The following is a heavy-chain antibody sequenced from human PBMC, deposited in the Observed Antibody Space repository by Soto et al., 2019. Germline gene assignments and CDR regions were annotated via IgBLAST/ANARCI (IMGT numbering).Heavy chain of an antibody. V-gene: IGHV3-48*02. CDR3: ARENIVVVVAATRLDYYYGMDV. J-gene: IGHJ6*02. CDR2: ISSSSSTI. D-gene: IGHD2-15*01. Sequence: GGSLRLSCAASGFTFSSYSMNWVRQAPGKGLEWVSYISSSSSTIYYADSVKGRFTISRDNAKNSLYLQMNSLRDEDTAVYYCARENIVVVVAATRLDYYYGMDVWGQGTTVTVSS. CDR1: GFTFSSYS.